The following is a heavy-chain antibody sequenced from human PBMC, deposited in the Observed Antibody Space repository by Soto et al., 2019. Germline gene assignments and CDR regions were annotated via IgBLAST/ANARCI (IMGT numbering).Heavy chain of an antibody. CDR3: ATSQNGYDSVFDY. Sequence: ETLSLTCTVSGGSISSYYWSWIRQPPGKGLEWIGYIYYSGSTNYNPSLKSRVTISVDTSKNQFSLKLSSVTAADTAVYYCATSQNGYDSVFDYWGQGTLVTVSS. J-gene: IGHJ4*02. D-gene: IGHD5-12*01. CDR2: IYYSGST. CDR1: GGSISSYY. V-gene: IGHV4-59*08.